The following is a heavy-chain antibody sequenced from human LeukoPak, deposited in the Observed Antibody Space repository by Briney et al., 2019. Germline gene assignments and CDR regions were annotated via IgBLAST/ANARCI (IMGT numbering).Heavy chain of an antibody. D-gene: IGHD6-13*01. CDR1: GFTFSSYG. V-gene: IGHV3-30*03. J-gene: IGHJ4*02. CDR2: ISYDGSNK. Sequence: GGSLRLSCAASGFTFSSYGMHWVRQAPGKGLEWVAVISYDGSNKYYADSVKGRFTISTDNSKNTLYLQMNRLRAEDTAVYYCARAGPSSSWHQFDYWGQGALVTVSS. CDR3: ARAGPSSSWHQFDY.